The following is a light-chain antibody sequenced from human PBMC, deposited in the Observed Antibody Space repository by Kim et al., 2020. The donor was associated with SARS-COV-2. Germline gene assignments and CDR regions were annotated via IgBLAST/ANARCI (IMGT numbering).Light chain of an antibody. CDR1: QRVSRN. J-gene: IGKJ4*01. CDR3: QQYDNWPPLT. CDR2: GSS. V-gene: IGKV3-15*01. Sequence: VSPGERATLPCRASQRVSRNLAWFQQKPGQAPRPLIYGSSTRANGIPARFSGSGSGTEFTLTISSLQSEDYAVYYCQQYDNWPPLTFGGGTKLEI.